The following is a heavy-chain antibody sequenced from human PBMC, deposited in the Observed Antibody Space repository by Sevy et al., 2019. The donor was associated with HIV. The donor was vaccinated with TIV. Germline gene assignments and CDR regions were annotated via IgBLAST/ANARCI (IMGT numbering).Heavy chain of an antibody. D-gene: IGHD2-21*02. CDR2: IIPISGPAGPT. J-gene: IGHJ1*01. CDR1: GDSFSGYT. V-gene: IGHV1-69*06. Sequence: ASVKVSCKSSGDSFSGYTIIWVRQAPGQGLEWMGGIIPISGPAGPTNSAQNFQDRATITADISTHTAYMELSSLRSADTALYFCARASSCGGDCYYLQYWGQGTLVTVSS. CDR3: ARASSCGGDCYYLQY.